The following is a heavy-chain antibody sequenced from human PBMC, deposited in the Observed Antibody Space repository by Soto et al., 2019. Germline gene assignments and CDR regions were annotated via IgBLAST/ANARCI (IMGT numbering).Heavy chain of an antibody. CDR1: GFTFSSYA. V-gene: IGHV3-23*01. D-gene: IGHD3-9*01. Sequence: HPGGSLRLSCAASGFTFSSYAMSWVRQAPGKGLEWVSAISGSGGSTYYADSVKGRFTISRDNSKNTLYLQMNSLRAEDTAVYYCAKPAATYYDIFLGSWFDPWGQGTLVTVSS. CDR2: ISGSGGST. CDR3: AKPAATYYDIFLGSWFDP. J-gene: IGHJ5*02.